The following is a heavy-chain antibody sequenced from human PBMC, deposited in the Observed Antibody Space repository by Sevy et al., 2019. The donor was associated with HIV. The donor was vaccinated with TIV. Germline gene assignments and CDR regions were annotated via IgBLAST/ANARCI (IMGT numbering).Heavy chain of an antibody. CDR1: GFTFNAYG. V-gene: IGHV3-7*04. CDR2: IKQDESEK. D-gene: IGHD3-22*01. Sequence: GGSLRLSCEASGFTFNAYGMHWVRLAPGKGLEWVANIKQDESEKYYVASVKGRFTISRDNAKNSLYLQMNSLRPEDTAVYYCARGNSGSFDYWGQGTLVTVSS. J-gene: IGHJ4*02. CDR3: ARGNSGSFDY.